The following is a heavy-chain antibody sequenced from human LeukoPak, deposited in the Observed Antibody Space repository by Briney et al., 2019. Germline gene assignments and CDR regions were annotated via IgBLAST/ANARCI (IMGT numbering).Heavy chain of an antibody. Sequence: GGSLRLSCAASGFTFSNYAMSWVRQAPGRGLEWVSAISGSSGLTYYADSVRGRFTISRDNSKNTLFLQMNSLRAEDTAVYYCARRGESASYGDYRFDYWGQGTLVTVSS. V-gene: IGHV3-23*01. CDR3: ARRGESASYGDYRFDY. D-gene: IGHD4-17*01. CDR1: GFTFSNYA. CDR2: ISGSSGLT. J-gene: IGHJ4*02.